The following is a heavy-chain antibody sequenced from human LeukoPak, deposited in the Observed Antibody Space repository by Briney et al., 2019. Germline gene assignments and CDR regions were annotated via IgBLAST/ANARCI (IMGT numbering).Heavy chain of an antibody. Sequence: QPGGSLRLSCAASGFTFSSYAMSWVRQAPGKGLEWVSAISGSGGSTYYADSVKGRFTISRDNSKNTLYLQMNSLRAEDTAVYYCARDSSGWWRFDYWGQGTLVTVSS. J-gene: IGHJ4*02. CDR2: ISGSGGST. V-gene: IGHV3-23*01. CDR1: GFTFSSYA. D-gene: IGHD6-19*01. CDR3: ARDSSGWWRFDY.